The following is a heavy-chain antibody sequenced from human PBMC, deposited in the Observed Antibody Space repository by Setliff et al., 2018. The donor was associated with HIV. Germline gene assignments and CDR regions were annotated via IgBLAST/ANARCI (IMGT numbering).Heavy chain of an antibody. CDR1: GGTFSSYG. CDR3: ARDRLYCSRGSCYPNWFDS. V-gene: IGHV1-2*02. J-gene: IGHJ5*01. CDR2: ISPHSGAT. D-gene: IGHD2-15*01. Sequence: ASVKVSCKSSGGTFSSYGVTWVRQAPGQGPEWMGWISPHSGATNYAQKFQGRVTLTRDASITTAYMELNSLRSDDTAMYYCARDRLYCSRGSCYPNWFDSWGQGTLVTVSS.